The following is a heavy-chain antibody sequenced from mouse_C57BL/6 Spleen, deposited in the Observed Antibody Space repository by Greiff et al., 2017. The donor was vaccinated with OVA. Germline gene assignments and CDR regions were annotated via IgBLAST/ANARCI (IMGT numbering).Heavy chain of an antibody. Sequence: EVKLQESGPGLVKPSQSLSLTCSVPGYSITSGYYWNWIRQFPGNKLEWMGYISYDGSNNYNPSLKNRISITRDTSKNQFFLKLNSVTTEDTATYYCARDDGSSPYYFDYWGQGTTLTVSS. V-gene: IGHV3-6*01. J-gene: IGHJ2*01. CDR2: ISYDGSN. CDR1: GYSITSGYY. D-gene: IGHD1-1*01. CDR3: ARDDGSSPYYFDY.